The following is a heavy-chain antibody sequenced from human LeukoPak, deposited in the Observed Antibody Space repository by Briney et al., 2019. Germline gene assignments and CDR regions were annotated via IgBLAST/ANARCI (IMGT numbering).Heavy chain of an antibody. Sequence: GGSLRLSCAASGFTFSSNAMRWVRQAPGKGLEWVAVISYDGSNKYYADSVKGRFTISRDNSKNTLYLQMNSLRAEDTAVYYRARASGLYSYGPGVSFDYWGQGTLVTVSS. CDR3: ARASGLYSYGPGVSFDY. D-gene: IGHD5-18*01. V-gene: IGHV3-30-3*01. CDR2: ISYDGSNK. J-gene: IGHJ4*02. CDR1: GFTFSSNA.